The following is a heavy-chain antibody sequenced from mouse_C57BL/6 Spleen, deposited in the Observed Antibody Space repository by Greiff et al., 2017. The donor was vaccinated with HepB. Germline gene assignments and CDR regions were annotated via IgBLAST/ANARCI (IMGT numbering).Heavy chain of an antibody. CDR2: IYPGDGDT. CDR1: GYAFSSSW. Sequence: VQLQQSGPELVKPGASVKISCKASGYAFSSSWMNWVKQRPGKGLEWIGRIYPGDGDTNYNGKFKGKATLTADKSSSTAYRQLSSLTSEDSAVYFCARDEYDDGLSYAMDYWGQGTSVTVSS. J-gene: IGHJ4*01. D-gene: IGHD2-4*01. CDR3: ARDEYDDGLSYAMDY. V-gene: IGHV1-82*01.